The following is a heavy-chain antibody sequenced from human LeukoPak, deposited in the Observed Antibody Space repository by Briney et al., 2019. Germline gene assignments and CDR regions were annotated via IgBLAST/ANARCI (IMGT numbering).Heavy chain of an antibody. D-gene: IGHD6-13*01. J-gene: IGHJ4*02. V-gene: IGHV1-2*02. Sequence: ASVKVSCKASGYTXTGYYMHWVRQAPGQGLEWMGWINPNSGGTNYAQKFQGRVTMTRDTSISTAYMELSRLRSDDTAVYYCACSRIAAAGLPDVYWGQGTLVTVSS. CDR2: INPNSGGT. CDR3: ACSRIAAAGLPDVY. CDR1: GYTXTGYY.